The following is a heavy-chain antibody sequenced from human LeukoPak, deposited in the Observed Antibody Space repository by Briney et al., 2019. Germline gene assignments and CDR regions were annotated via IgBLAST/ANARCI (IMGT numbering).Heavy chain of an antibody. Sequence: SETLSLTCTVSGGSISSYYWSWIRQPPGKGLEWIGYIFYSGSTNYDPSLKSRVTISIDTSKNHFSLKLSSVTAADTAVYYCARVGSGTGYYPFDIWGQGTMVTVSS. D-gene: IGHD3/OR15-3a*01. J-gene: IGHJ3*02. V-gene: IGHV4-59*01. CDR3: ARVGSGTGYYPFDI. CDR1: GGSISSYY. CDR2: IFYSGST.